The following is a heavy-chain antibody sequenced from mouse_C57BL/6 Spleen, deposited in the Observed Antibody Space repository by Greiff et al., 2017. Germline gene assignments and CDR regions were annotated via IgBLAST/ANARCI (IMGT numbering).Heavy chain of an antibody. CDR2: IDPSDSYT. J-gene: IGHJ4*01. CDR3: AKCYGYYFAMGC. V-gene: IGHV1-69*01. CDR1: GYTFTSYW. D-gene: IGHD2-2*01. Sequence: QVQLQQPGAELVLPVASVKLSCKASGYTFTSYWMPWVKQRPGQGLEWMGEIDPSDSYTNYNQKFKGKSTLTVDKSSSTAYMQLSSLTSEDSAVYYCAKCYGYYFAMGCWCDVTSASVST.